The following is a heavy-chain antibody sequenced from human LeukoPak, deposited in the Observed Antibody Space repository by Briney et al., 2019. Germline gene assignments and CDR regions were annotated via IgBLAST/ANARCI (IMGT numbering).Heavy chain of an antibody. CDR1: GGSFSGYY. J-gene: IGHJ4*02. D-gene: IGHD3-22*01. CDR2: INHSGST. Sequence: SETLSLTCAVYGGSFSGYYWSWIRQPPGKGLEWSGEINHSGSTNYNPSLKSRVTMSVDTSKNQFSLKLRSVTAADTAVYYCARDQYYYDSSGYSPFDYWGQGTLVTVSS. CDR3: ARDQYYYDSSGYSPFDY. V-gene: IGHV4-34*01.